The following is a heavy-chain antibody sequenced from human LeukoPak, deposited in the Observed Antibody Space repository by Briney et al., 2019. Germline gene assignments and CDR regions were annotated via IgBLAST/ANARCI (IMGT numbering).Heavy chain of an antibody. CDR3: AREGYYYMDV. Sequence: GRSLRLSCAASGFTFSSYAMHWVRQAPGKGLEWVAAISYDGSNKYYADSVKGRFTISRDNSKNTLYLQMNSLRAEDTAVYYCAREGYYYMDVWGKGTTVTVSS. CDR2: ISYDGSNK. V-gene: IGHV3-30*01. J-gene: IGHJ6*03. CDR1: GFTFSSYA.